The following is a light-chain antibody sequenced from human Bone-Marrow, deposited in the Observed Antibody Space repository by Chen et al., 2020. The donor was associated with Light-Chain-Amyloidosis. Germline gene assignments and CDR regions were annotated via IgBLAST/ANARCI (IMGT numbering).Light chain of an antibody. CDR1: NIGSTS. CDR3: QVWDRSSDRPV. Sequence: SYVLTQPSSVSVAPGQTATIACGGHNIGSTSVHWYQHTPGPAPLLVVYDDSDRPSGIPERLSGSNAGNTATLTISRVEAGDEADYYCQVWDRSSDRPVFGGGTELTVL. V-gene: IGLV3-21*02. CDR2: DDS. J-gene: IGLJ3*02.